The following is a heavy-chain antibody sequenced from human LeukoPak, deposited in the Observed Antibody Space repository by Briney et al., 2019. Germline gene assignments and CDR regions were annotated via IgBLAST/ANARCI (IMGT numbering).Heavy chain of an antibody. V-gene: IGHV4-34*01. CDR3: ARGYSSGWWENYYYYGMDV. J-gene: IGHJ6*02. D-gene: IGHD6-19*01. Sequence: SETLSLTCAVYGGSFSGYYWSWIRQPPGKGLEWIGEINHSGSTNYNPSLKSRVTISVDTSKNQFSLKLSSVTAADTAVYYCARGYSSGWWENYYYYGMDVWGQGTTVTVSS. CDR1: GGSFSGYY. CDR2: INHSGST.